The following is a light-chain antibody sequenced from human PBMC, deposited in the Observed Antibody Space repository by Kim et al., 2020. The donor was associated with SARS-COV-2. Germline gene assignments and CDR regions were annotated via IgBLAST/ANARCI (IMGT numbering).Light chain of an antibody. CDR3: QQLNTYPYT. J-gene: IGKJ2*01. CDR1: QDISSR. CDR2: AAS. V-gene: IGKV1-9*01. Sequence: DIQLTQSPSFLSASAGDRVTLTCRASQDISSRLAWYQQKPGKAPKLLIYAASTLQGGVSSRFTGSGSGTEFTLTISSLQPEDFATYYCQQLNTYPYTFGQGTKLEI.